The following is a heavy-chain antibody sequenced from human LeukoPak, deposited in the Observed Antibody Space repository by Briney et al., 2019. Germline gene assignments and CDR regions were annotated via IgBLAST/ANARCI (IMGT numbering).Heavy chain of an antibody. J-gene: IGHJ4*02. Sequence: SETLSLTCTVSGGSISSSSYYWGWNRQPPGKGLGWIGSIYYRGSTYYNPSLKSRVTIAVDTSKNQFSLELSSVTAADTAVYYCARGVVVITVWGQGTLVTVSS. CDR1: GGSISSSSYY. CDR2: IYYRGST. D-gene: IGHD3-22*01. CDR3: ARGVVVITV. V-gene: IGHV4-39*01.